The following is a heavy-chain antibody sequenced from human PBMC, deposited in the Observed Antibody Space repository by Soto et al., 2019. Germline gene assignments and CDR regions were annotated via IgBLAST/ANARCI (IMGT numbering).Heavy chain of an antibody. D-gene: IGHD6-6*01. Sequence: PGGSLRLSCAASGFTFSDYYMNWIRQAPGTGLEWVSYISSGAITIYYADSVKGRFTISRDNAKNSLYLQMNSLRAEDTAVYYCAGQYSSSSVEFWGQGTLVTVYS. CDR1: GFTFSDYY. J-gene: IGHJ4*02. CDR3: AGQYSSSSVEF. CDR2: ISSGAITI. V-gene: IGHV3-11*01.